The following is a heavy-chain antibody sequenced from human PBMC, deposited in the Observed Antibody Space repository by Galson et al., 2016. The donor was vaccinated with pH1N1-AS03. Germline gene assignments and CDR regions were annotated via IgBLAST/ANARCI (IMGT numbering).Heavy chain of an antibody. J-gene: IGHJ4*02. CDR3: ARGQFDYDSSGYYSY. D-gene: IGHD3-22*01. CDR2: IIPVFGTP. Sequence: LEWMGGIIPVFGTPNYAQQFHGRVTIMADKSTTTAYMELSSLRSEDTAVYYCARGQFDYDSSGYYSYWGQGTLVTVSS. V-gene: IGHV1-69*06.